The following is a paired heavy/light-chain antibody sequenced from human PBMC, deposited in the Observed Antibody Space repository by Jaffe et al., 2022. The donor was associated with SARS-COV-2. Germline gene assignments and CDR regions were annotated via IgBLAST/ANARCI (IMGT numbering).Heavy chain of an antibody. Sequence: QVQLQQWGAGLLKPSETLSLTCGVYNGSLSGYYWSWIRQPPGKGLEWIGEINHSGSAKHNPSLKSRVSIFVAASQNQISLELISVTAADTAVYYCARGRTPEASYTGGFYFFDYWDQGTLVTVSS. CDR2: INHSGSA. D-gene: IGHD2-2*02. CDR3: ARGRTPEASYTGGFYFFDY. V-gene: IGHV4-34*01. CDR1: NGSLSGYY. J-gene: IGHJ4*02.
Light chain of an antibody. J-gene: IGKJ1*01. CDR1: QSVYSAS. CDR2: GAS. Sequence: EIVLTQSPGTLSLSPGERATLSCRASQSVYSASLAWYQQKVGQAPRLLIYGASTRAAGIPGRFSGSGSGTDFTLTISRLEPEDFAVYYCLQYGSSTRTFGQGTRVEIK. CDR3: LQYGSSTRT. V-gene: IGKV3-20*01.